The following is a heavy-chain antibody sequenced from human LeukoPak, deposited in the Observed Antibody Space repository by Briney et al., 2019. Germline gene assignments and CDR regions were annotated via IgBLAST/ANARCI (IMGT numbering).Heavy chain of an antibody. CDR2: IVVGSGNT. Sequence: GTSVKVSCKASGFTFTSSAVQWVRQARGQRLEWIGWIVVGSGNTNYAQKFQERVTITRDMSTSTAYMELSSLRSEDTAVYYCAADAYYDFWSGYLGDDFDYWGQGTLVTVSS. CDR3: AADAYYDFWSGYLGDDFDY. CDR1: GFTFTSSA. J-gene: IGHJ4*02. D-gene: IGHD3-3*01. V-gene: IGHV1-58*01.